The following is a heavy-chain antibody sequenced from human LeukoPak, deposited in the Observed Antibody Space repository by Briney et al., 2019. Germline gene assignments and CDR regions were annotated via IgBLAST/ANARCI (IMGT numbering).Heavy chain of an antibody. CDR1: GFTFSDYY. CDR2: ISSSGSTI. CDR3: ARDDAATVTNYYYYGMDV. J-gene: IGHJ6*02. Sequence: SGGSLRLPGAASGFTFSDYYMSWIRQAPGKGLEWVSYISSSGSTIYYADSVKGRFTISRDNAKNSLYLQMNSLRAEDTAVYYCARDDAATVTNYYYYGMDVWGQGTTVTVSS. V-gene: IGHV3-11*01. D-gene: IGHD4-17*01.